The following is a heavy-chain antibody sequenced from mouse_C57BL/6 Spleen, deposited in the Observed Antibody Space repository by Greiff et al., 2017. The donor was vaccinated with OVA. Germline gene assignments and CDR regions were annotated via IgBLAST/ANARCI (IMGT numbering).Heavy chain of an antibody. CDR2: ISYDGSN. V-gene: IGHV3-6*01. CDR1: GYSITSGYY. Sequence: EVHLVESGPGLVKPSQSLSLTCSVTGYSITSGYYWNWIRQFPGNKLEWMGYISYDGSNNYNPSLKNRISITRDTSKNQFFLKLNSVTTEDTATYYCAREGIYYDYERYFDYWGQGTTLTVSS. D-gene: IGHD2-4*01. CDR3: AREGIYYDYERYFDY. J-gene: IGHJ2*01.